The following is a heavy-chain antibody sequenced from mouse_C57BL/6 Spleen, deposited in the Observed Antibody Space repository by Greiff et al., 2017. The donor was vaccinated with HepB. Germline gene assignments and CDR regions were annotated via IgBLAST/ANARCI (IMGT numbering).Heavy chain of an antibody. CDR3: ARGWLLLYFDY. CDR1: GYTFTSYW. D-gene: IGHD2-3*01. V-gene: IGHV1-53*01. J-gene: IGHJ2*01. CDR2: INPSNGGT. Sequence: QVQLQQPGTELVKPGASVKLSCKASGYTFTSYWMHWVKQRPGQGLEWIGNINPSNGGTNYNEKFKSKATLTVDKSSITDYMQISCLTSEYSAVYYCARGWLLLYFDYWGQGTTLTVSS.